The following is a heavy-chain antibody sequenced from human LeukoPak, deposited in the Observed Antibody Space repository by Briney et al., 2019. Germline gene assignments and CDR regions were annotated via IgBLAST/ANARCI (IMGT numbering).Heavy chain of an antibody. CDR3: ASTDFWSGYYNPDPNWFDP. CDR1: GYTFTSYA. D-gene: IGHD3-3*01. Sequence: GASVKVSCKASGYTFTSYAMNWVRQAPGQGLEWMGWINTNTGNPTYAQGFIGRFVFSLDTSVSTAYLQISSLKAEDTAVYYCASTDFWSGYYNPDPNWFDPWGQGTLVTVSS. CDR2: INTNTGNP. J-gene: IGHJ5*02. V-gene: IGHV7-4-1*02.